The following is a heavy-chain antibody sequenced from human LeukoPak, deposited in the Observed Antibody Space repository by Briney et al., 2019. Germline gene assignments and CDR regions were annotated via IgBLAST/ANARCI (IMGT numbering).Heavy chain of an antibody. D-gene: IGHD2-2*01. V-gene: IGHV1-2*02. CDR2: INPNSGGT. Sequence: ASVKVSCKASGYTFTGYYMHWVRQAPGQGLEWMGWINPNSGGTNYAQKFQGRVTMTRDTSISTAYMELSRLRSDDTAVYYCARGPPLLGCSSTSCLHPSDYYYYYMDVWGKGTTVTVSS. CDR1: GYTFTGYY. CDR3: ARGPPLLGCSSTSCLHPSDYYYYYMDV. J-gene: IGHJ6*03.